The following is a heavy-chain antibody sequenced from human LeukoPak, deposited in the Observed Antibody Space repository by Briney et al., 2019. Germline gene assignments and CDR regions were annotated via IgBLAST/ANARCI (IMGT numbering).Heavy chain of an antibody. V-gene: IGHV4-61*02. D-gene: IGHD4-17*01. Sequence: PSQTQSLTCTVSGGSISSGSYYWSWIRQPAGKGLEWIGRIYTSGSTNYNPSLKSRVTISVDTSKNQFSLKLSSVTAADTAVYYCARVLGYGDYGYFDYWGQGTLVTISS. CDR3: ARVLGYGDYGYFDY. J-gene: IGHJ4*02. CDR2: IYTSGST. CDR1: GGSISSGSYY.